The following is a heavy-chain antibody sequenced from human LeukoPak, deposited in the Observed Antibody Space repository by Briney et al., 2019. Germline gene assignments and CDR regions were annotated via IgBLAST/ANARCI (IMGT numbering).Heavy chain of an antibody. V-gene: IGHV3-7*03. CDR2: IKQDESEK. J-gene: IGHJ4*02. CDR3: AKDLDIVATIIGN. CDR1: GFTFSNYW. D-gene: IGHD5-12*01. Sequence: GGSLRLSCAASGFTFSNYWMSWVRQAPGKGLEWVANIKQDESEKYYVDSVKGRFTISRDNSKNTLYLQMNSLRAEDTAVYYCAKDLDIVATIIGNWRQGTLVTVSS.